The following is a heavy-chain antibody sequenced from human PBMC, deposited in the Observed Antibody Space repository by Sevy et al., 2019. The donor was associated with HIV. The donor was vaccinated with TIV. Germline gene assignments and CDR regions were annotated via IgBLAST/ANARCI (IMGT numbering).Heavy chain of an antibody. Sequence: GGSLRLSCAASGFTFSSYGMHWVRQAPGKGLEWVAVIWYDGSNKYYADSVKGRFTISRDNSKNTLYLQMNSLRAEDTAVYYCAREGAVPAAMGPYYYGMDVWGQGTTVTVSS. CDR2: IWYDGSNK. CDR1: GFTFSSYG. V-gene: IGHV3-33*01. D-gene: IGHD2-2*01. CDR3: AREGAVPAAMGPYYYGMDV. J-gene: IGHJ6*02.